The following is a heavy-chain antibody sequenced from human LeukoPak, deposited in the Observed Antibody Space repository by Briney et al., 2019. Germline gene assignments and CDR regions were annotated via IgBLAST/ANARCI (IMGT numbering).Heavy chain of an antibody. CDR1: GFTFSSYA. Sequence: GGSLRLSCAASGFTFSSYAMHWVRQAQGRGLEWVVDISYDGSNNYYAYSGKVRFTISRDNSKNTLYLQMNSLRAEDTDVYYCAKDRGYSYGAFDYWGQGTMVTVSS. V-gene: IGHV3-30-3*01. CDR2: ISYDGSNN. J-gene: IGHJ4*02. CDR3: AKDRGYSYGAFDY. D-gene: IGHD5-18*01.